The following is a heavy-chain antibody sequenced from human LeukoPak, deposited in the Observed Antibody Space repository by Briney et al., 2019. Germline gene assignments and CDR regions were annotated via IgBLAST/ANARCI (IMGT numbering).Heavy chain of an antibody. CDR1: QFTFSDYT. CDR2: IKSKTDGGTT. D-gene: IGHD3-10*01. J-gene: IGHJ4*02. V-gene: IGHV3-15*01. CDR3: TTRRSRITMVRGVIRSDH. Sequence: PGGSLRLSCAASQFTFSDYTMNWVRRAPGKGLEWVGRIKSKTDGGTTDYAAPVKGRFTISRDDSKNTLYLQMNSLKTEDTAVYYCTTRRSRITMVRGVIRSDHWGQGTLVTVSS.